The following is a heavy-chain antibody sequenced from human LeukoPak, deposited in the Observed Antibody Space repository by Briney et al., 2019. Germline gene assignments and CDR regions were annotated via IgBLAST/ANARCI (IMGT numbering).Heavy chain of an antibody. Sequence: GGSLRLSCVASGFTFSSSWMTWVRQAPGMGRERVANIKADGTGKYYVDSVRGRFSISRDNAKNSLYLELNSLRAEDTGVYFCARDRGWQQFDYWGQGTLVTVS. D-gene: IGHD5-24*01. J-gene: IGHJ4*01. V-gene: IGHV3-7*01. CDR3: ARDRGWQQFDY. CDR2: IKADGTGK. CDR1: GFTFSSSW.